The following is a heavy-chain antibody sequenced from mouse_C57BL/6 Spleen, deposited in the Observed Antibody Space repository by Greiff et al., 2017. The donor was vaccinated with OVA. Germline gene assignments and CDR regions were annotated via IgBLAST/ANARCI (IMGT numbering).Heavy chain of an antibody. J-gene: IGHJ1*03. Sequence: VQLQQPGAELVRPGSSVKLSCKASGYTFTSYWMDWVKQRPGQGLEWIGNIYPSDSETHYNQKFKDKATLTVAKSSSTAYMQLSSLTSEDSAVYYCARYGSRWYFDVWGTGTTVTVSA. CDR2: IYPSDSET. V-gene: IGHV1-61*01. CDR1: GYTFTSYW. CDR3: ARYGSRWYFDV. D-gene: IGHD1-1*01.